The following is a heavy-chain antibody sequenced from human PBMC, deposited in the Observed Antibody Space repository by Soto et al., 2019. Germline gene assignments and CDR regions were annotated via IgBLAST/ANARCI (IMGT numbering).Heavy chain of an antibody. CDR1: GFTFISFG. CDR3: AKGRFDVVTISPFDH. CDR2: ISYDGTEE. V-gene: IGHV3-30*18. D-gene: IGHD3-3*02. J-gene: IGHJ4*01. Sequence: PGGSLRLSCAASGFTFISFGMHWVRQAPGKGLEWVAVISYDGTEEKYADSVKGRATVSRDNSKNTVYLQMNRLRGVDSAIYYCAKGRFDVVTISPFDHWGQGTLVTVSS.